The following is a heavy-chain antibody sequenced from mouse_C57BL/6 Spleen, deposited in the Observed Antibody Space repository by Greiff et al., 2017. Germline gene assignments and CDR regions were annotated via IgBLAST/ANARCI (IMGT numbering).Heavy chain of an antibody. CDR3: ARPTVVAPGDY. D-gene: IGHD1-1*01. CDR2: INPGSGGT. Sequence: VQLQQSGAELVRPGTSVKVSCKASGYAFTNYLIAWVQQRPGQGLEWIGVINPGSGGTNYNEKFKGKATLTADKSSSTAYMQLSSLTSEDSAVYFCARPTVVAPGDYWGQGTTLTVSS. V-gene: IGHV1-54*01. J-gene: IGHJ2*01. CDR1: GYAFTNYL.